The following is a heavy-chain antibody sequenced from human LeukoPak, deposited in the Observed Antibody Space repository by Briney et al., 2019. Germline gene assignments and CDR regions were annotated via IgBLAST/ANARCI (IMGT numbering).Heavy chain of an antibody. V-gene: IGHV1-2*02. Sequence: GASVKVSCKASGYTFTGYYMHWVRQAPGQGLEWMGWINPNSGGTNYAQKFQGRVTMTRETSISTAYMELSRLRLHDTAVYCCASTSSYYGSGNYNYWGQGTLVTVSS. CDR1: GYTFTGYY. CDR3: ASTSSYYGSGNYNY. CDR2: INPNSGGT. D-gene: IGHD3-10*01. J-gene: IGHJ4*02.